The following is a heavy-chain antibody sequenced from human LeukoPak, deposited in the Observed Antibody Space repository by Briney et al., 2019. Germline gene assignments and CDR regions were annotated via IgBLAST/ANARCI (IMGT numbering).Heavy chain of an antibody. CDR3: ARERDYYFDY. Sequence: PGGSLRLSCASSGFTVSSNYMSWVRQAPGKGLEWVSVIYSGGSTYYADSVKGRFTISRDNSKNTLYLQMNSLRAEDTAVYYCARERDYYFDYWGQGTLVTVSS. V-gene: IGHV3-53*01. J-gene: IGHJ4*02. CDR1: GFTVSSNY. CDR2: IYSGGST.